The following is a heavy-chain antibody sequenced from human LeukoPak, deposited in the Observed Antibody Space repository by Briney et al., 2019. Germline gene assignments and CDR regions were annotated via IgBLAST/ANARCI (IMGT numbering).Heavy chain of an antibody. V-gene: IGHV3-66*02. CDR2: VYSAGAT. CDR1: GFSLSSYA. J-gene: IGHJ5*02. Sequence: GGSLRLSCVASGFSLSSYAMSWVRQAPGKAPEWVSLVYSAGATHYADSVQGRFIISRDNSKNTLYLQMNNLRVEDTAVHHCVRDRAEGRAWVEFDPWGQGTVVTVSS. CDR3: VRDRAEGRAWVEFDP.